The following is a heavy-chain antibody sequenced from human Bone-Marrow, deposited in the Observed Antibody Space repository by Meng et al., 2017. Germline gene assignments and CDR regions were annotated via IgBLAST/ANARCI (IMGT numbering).Heavy chain of an antibody. D-gene: IGHD6-19*01. CDR1: GFTFSSYA. Sequence: GGSLRLSCAASGFTFSSYAMSWVRQAPGKGLEWVSAISGSGGSTYYADSVKGRFTISRDNSKNTLYLQMNSLRAEDTAVYYCAKVSQRGIAVAGYYFDYWGQGTLVTVSS. CDR2: ISGSGGST. J-gene: IGHJ4*02. CDR3: AKVSQRGIAVAGYYFDY. V-gene: IGHV3-23*01.